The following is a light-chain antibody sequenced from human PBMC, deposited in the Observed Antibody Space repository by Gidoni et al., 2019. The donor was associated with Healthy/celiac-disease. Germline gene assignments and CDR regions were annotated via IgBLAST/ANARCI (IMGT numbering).Light chain of an antibody. CDR3: QTWGTGVWV. CDR2: LNSDGSH. CDR1: SGHSSYA. J-gene: IGLJ3*02. V-gene: IGLV4-69*01. Sequence: QPVLTSSASAFAFLGTFVQLTCTLSSGHSSYAIAWHQQQPEKGPRYLMKLNSDGSHSKGDGIPDRFSGSSSGAERYLTISSLQSEDEADYYCQTWGTGVWVFGGGTKLTVL.